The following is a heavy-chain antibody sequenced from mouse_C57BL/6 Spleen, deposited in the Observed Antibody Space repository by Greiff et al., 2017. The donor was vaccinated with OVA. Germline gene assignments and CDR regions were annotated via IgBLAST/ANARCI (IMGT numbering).Heavy chain of an antibody. CDR1: GFNIKNTY. CDR3: ARSGDGYYPYYYAMDY. D-gene: IGHD2-3*01. Sequence: VHVKQSVAELVRPGASVKLSCTASGFNIKNTYMHWVKQRPEQGLEWIGRIDPANGNTKYAPKFQGKATITADTSSNTAYLQLSSLTSEDTAIYYCARSGDGYYPYYYAMDYWGQGTSVTVSS. V-gene: IGHV14-3*01. CDR2: IDPANGNT. J-gene: IGHJ4*01.